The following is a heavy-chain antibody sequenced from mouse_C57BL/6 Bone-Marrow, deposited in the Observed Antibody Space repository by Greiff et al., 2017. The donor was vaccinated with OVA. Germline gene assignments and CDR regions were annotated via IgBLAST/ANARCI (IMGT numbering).Heavy chain of an antibody. Sequence: EVKLEESGGGLVQPKGSLKLSCAASGFSFNTYAMNWVRQAPGKGLEWVARIRSKSNNYATYYADSVKDRFTISRDDSESMLYLQMNNLKTEDTAMYYCLTGYDFAYWGQGTLVTVSA. CDR3: LTGYDFAY. CDR2: IRSKSNNYAT. CDR1: GFSFNTYA. D-gene: IGHD2-14*01. J-gene: IGHJ3*01. V-gene: IGHV10-1*01.